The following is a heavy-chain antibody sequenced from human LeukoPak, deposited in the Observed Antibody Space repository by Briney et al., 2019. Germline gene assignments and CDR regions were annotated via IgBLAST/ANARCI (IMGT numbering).Heavy chain of an antibody. CDR3: ARNGGNSDFDY. J-gene: IGHJ4*02. D-gene: IGHD4-23*01. Sequence: SETLSLTCAVSGDSISSSNWWTWVRQPPGKGLEWIGEIYHSGNTNYNPSLKSRVTMSVDKSKNQFSLNLNSVTAADTAVYYCARNGGNSDFDYWGQGTLVTISS. CDR2: IYHSGNT. CDR1: GDSISSSNW. V-gene: IGHV4-4*02.